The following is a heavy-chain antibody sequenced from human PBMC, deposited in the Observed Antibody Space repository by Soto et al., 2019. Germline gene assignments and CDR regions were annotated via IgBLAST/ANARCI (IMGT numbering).Heavy chain of an antibody. CDR1: GFTVSSDY. V-gene: IGHV3-53*01. D-gene: IGHD2-15*01. CDR2: IYSGGST. CDR3: ARMCSGGSCYSSDWFDP. J-gene: IGHJ5*02. Sequence: GGSLRLSCAASGFTVSSDYMSWVRQAPGKGLEWVSVIYSGGSTYYADSVKGRFTISRDNSKNTLYLQMNSLRAEDTAVYYRARMCSGGSCYSSDWFDPWGQGTLVTVSS.